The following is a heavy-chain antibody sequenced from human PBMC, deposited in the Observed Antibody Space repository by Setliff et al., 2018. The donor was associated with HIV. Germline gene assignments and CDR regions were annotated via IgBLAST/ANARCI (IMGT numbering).Heavy chain of an antibody. CDR3: ARDQTDGGNGEWRFRPRDYWYFDL. CDR1: GGSISSYY. CDR2: IYYSGST. J-gene: IGHJ2*01. D-gene: IGHD2-15*01. V-gene: IGHV4-59*01. Sequence: SLTCTVSGGSISSYYWSWIRQPPGKGLEWIGYIYYSGSTNYNPSLKSRVTISVDTSKNQFSLKLSSVTAADTAVYYCARDQTDGGNGEWRFRPRDYWYFDLWGRGTLVTVSS.